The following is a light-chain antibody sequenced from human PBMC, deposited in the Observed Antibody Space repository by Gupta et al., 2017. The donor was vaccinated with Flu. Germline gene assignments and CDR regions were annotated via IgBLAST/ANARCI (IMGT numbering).Light chain of an antibody. V-gene: IGLV1-40*01. CDR2: GNS. CDR3: QSYDIGLSGPYV. Sequence: QSVLTQQPSVSGAPGPRVTIYCPGSCSDIGAGHDVPWYQQLPGTAPKLLIYGNSNRPSGFPDRVSFSKSGTSASLAITGLQAEDEADYYCQSYDIGLSGPYVFGTGTKVTVL. CDR1: CSDIGAGHD. J-gene: IGLJ1*01.